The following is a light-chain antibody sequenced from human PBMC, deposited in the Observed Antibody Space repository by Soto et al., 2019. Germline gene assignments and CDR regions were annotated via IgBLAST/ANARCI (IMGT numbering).Light chain of an antibody. V-gene: IGKV3-20*01. Sequence: ENVLTQSPGTLSLSQGERATLSCRASQSVSNNYLAWYQQKPGQAPRLLIYGASNRATGIPDRFSGSGSGTDFTLTISRLEPEDFAVYYCQQYGSSGTFGQGTKVDIK. J-gene: IGKJ1*01. CDR3: QQYGSSGT. CDR1: QSVSNNY. CDR2: GAS.